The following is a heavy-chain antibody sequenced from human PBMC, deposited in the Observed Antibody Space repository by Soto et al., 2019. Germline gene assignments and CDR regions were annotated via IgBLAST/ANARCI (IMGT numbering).Heavy chain of an antibody. CDR2: IDPRNGGT. V-gene: IGHV1-2*02. D-gene: IGHD5-18*01. CDR1: GYIFSDYY. J-gene: IGHJ4*02. CDR3: ARVLYRNVIHA. Sequence: QVQLVQSGSDGNKPGASFTVSCKASGYIFSDYYIHWVRQAPGQGLEWMGWIDPRNGGTKYAQKFQDRLTMTTDTSTSTAFLELRRLRLDDTAVFFCARVLYRNVIHAWGQGTLVTVSS.